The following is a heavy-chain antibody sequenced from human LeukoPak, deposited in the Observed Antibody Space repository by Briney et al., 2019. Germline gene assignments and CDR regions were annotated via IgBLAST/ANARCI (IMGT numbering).Heavy chain of an antibody. CDR2: INPSGGST. D-gene: IGHD1-26*01. J-gene: IGHJ4*02. CDR3: ARDLNNEWELPHFDY. Sequence: GASVKVSCKASGYTFTSYYMHWVRQAPGQGLEWMGIINPSGGSTSYAQKSQGRATMTRDTSTSTVYMELSSLRSEDTAVYYCARDLNNEWELPHFDYWGQGTLVTVSS. CDR1: GYTFTSYY. V-gene: IGHV1-46*01.